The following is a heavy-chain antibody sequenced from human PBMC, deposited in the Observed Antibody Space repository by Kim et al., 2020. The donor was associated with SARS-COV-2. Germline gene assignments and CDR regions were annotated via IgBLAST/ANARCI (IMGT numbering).Heavy chain of an antibody. J-gene: IGHJ4*02. Sequence: SGSTNYHPSLKSRVTISVDTSKNQFSLKLSSVTAADTAVYYCARGRQLGYWGQGTLVTVSS. CDR2: SGST. D-gene: IGHD6-6*01. CDR3: ARGRQLGY. V-gene: IGHV4-34*01.